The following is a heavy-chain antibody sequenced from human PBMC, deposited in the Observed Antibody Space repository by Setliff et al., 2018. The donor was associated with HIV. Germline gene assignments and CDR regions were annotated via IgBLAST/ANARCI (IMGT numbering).Heavy chain of an antibody. V-gene: IGHV4-59*08. CDR2: ISYSGST. CDR3: ARRRSPPSGFYSKYYMDV. D-gene: IGHD3-22*01. J-gene: IGHJ6*03. Sequence: SETLSLTCTVSGGSISSFFWSWIRQPPGKGLEWIGHISYSGSTNYNPSLKSRVTISVDTSKNQFSLKLTSVTAADTAVYYCARRRSPPSGFYSKYYMDVWGKETTVTVSS. CDR1: GGSISSFF.